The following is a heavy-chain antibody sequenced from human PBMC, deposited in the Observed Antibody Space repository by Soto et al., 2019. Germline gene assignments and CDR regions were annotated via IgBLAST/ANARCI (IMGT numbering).Heavy chain of an antibody. J-gene: IGHJ6*02. V-gene: IGHV1-8*01. Sequence: ASVKVSCKASGYTFTSYDINWVRQATGQGLEWMGWMNPNSGNTGYAQKFQGRVTMTRNTSISTAYMELSSLRSEDTAVYYCASVTYYYDSSGSLLYYYYGMDVWGQGTTVTVSS. D-gene: IGHD3-22*01. CDR2: MNPNSGNT. CDR3: ASVTYYYDSSGSLLYYYYGMDV. CDR1: GYTFTSYD.